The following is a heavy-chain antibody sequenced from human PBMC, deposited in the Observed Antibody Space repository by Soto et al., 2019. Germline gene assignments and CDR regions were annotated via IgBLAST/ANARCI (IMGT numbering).Heavy chain of an antibody. D-gene: IGHD3-3*01. CDR1: GYTFTSYD. V-gene: IGHV1-8*01. Sequence: QVQLVQSGAEVKKPGASVKVSCKASGYTFTSYDINWVRQATGQGLEWMGWMNPNSGNTGYAQKFQGRVTMTRNTSISTAYMELSSVRSEDTAVYYCALLNPFGVVIGVDPWGQGTLVTVSS. CDR3: ALLNPFGVVIGVDP. CDR2: MNPNSGNT. J-gene: IGHJ5*02.